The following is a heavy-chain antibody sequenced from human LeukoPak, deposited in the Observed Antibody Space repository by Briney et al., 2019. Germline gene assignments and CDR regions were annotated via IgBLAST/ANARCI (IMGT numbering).Heavy chain of an antibody. CDR3: AREKRYSYGPWYYYMDV. J-gene: IGHJ6*03. CDR1: GYTFTGYY. Sequence: GASVKVSCKASGYTFTGYYMHWVRQAPGPGLEWMGRINPNSGGTNYAQKFQGRVTMTRDTSISTAYMELSRLRSDDTAVYYCAREKRYSYGPWYYYMDVWGKGTTVTVSS. D-gene: IGHD5-18*01. CDR2: INPNSGGT. V-gene: IGHV1-2*06.